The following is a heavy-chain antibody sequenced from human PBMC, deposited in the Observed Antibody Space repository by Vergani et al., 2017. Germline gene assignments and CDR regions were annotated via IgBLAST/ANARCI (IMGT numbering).Heavy chain of an antibody. CDR2: ISGSGGST. CDR3: AKDIRMSVAAFDI. J-gene: IGHJ3*02. CDR1: GFTFSSYA. Sequence: EVQLLESGGGLVQPGGSLRLSCAASGFTFSSYAMSWVRQAPGKGLEWVSAISGSGGSTYYADSVKGRFTISRDNSKNTLYLQMNSLSAEDTAVYYCAKDIRMSVAAFDIWGQGTMVTVSS. V-gene: IGHV3-23*01. D-gene: IGHD3-16*01.